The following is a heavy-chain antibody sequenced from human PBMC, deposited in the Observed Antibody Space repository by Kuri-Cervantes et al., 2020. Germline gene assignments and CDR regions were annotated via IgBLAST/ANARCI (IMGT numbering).Heavy chain of an antibody. CDR2: ISSSVSTI. CDR1: GFSLSYYT. D-gene: IGHD3-16*01. CDR3: ASYSNFWGSYTEY. J-gene: IGHJ4*02. V-gene: IGHV3-11*01. Sequence: GGSLRLSCAASGFSLSYYTMSWVRQAPGKGLEWVSSISSSVSTIYYADSVKGRFTISRDNAKNSLYLKMNSLRAEDMAVYYCASYSNFWGSYTEYWGQGTLVTVSS.